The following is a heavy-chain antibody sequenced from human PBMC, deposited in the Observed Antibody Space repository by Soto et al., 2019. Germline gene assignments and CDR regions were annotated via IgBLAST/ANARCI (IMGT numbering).Heavy chain of an antibody. CDR2: ISGSGGST. Sequence: EVQLLESGGGLVQPGGSLRLSCAASGFTFSSYAMSWVRQAPGKGLEWVSAISGSGGSTYYADSVKGRFTISGDNSKNTLYLQMNSLRAEDTAVYYCAKDPTAQDRCLPQCDNWFDPWGQGTLVTVSS. CDR3: AKDPTAQDRCLPQCDNWFDP. D-gene: IGHD3-16*02. J-gene: IGHJ5*02. V-gene: IGHV3-23*01. CDR1: GFTFSSYA.